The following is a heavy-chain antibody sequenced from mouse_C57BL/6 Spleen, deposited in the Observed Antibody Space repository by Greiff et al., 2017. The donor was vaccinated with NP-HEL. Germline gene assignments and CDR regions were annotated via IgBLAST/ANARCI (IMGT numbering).Heavy chain of an antibody. CDR1: GYTFTSYW. D-gene: IGHD3-2*02. J-gene: IGHJ2*01. V-gene: IGHV1-50*01. CDR2: IDPSDSYT. Sequence: QVQLQQPGAELVKPGASVKLSCTASGYTFTSYWMQWVKQRPGQGLEWIGEIDPSDSYTNYNQKFKGKATLTVDTSSSTAYMQLSSLTSEDSAVYYCARQTAQATGYFDDWGQGTTLTVSS. CDR3: ARQTAQATGYFDD.